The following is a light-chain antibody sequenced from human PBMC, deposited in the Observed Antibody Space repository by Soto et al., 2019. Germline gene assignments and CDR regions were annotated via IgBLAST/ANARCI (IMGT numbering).Light chain of an antibody. V-gene: IGKV2-28*01. CDR1: QSLLHSNGYNY. J-gene: IGKJ2*01. CDR3: MQALQTPYT. CDR2: LGS. Sequence: DLVMTQSPLSLPVTPGEPASISCRSSQSLLHSNGYNYLDWYLQKPGQSPQLLIYLGSNRASEVPDRFSGSGSGTDFTLKISRVEAEDVGVYYCMQALQTPYTFGQGTKLEIK.